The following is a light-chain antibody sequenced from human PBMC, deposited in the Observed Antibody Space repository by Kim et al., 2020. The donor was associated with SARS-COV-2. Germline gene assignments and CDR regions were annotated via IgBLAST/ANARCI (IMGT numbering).Light chain of an antibody. J-gene: IGLJ1*01. CDR3: HSRDSSAYHLV. CDR2: DKN. CDR1: SLRSYY. Sequence: ALGQTVRITCQGDSLRSYYAAWNQQKPGQAPVLVIYDKNNRPSGIPDRFSGSSSGNTASLTITGAQAEDEAAYYCHSRDSSAYHLVFGTGTQLTVL. V-gene: IGLV3-19*01.